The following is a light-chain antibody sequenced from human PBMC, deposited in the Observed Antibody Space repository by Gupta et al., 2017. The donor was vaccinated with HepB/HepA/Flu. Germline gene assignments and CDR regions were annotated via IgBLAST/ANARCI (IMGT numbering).Light chain of an antibody. CDR1: SSNVGNHI. CDR2: SNY. CDR3: SSWDCTRSGGV. J-gene: IGLJ2*01. Sequence: QSVLTQPPSVTGAHGQKVAISCSGSSSNVGNHIVNWYQQVPGTSPKLLIYSNYQRPSGVPGRFSGSKFGPLPSLSSSGLLAVDEAVYYCSSWDCTRSGGVVGGGTRLSVL. V-gene: IGLV1-44*01.